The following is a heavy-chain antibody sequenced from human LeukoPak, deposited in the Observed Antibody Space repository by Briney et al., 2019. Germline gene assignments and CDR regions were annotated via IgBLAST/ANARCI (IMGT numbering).Heavy chain of an antibody. CDR2: IYYSGST. D-gene: IGHD3-22*01. V-gene: IGHV4-59*01. CDR3: ARVRENGGYYSVYYFDY. Sequence: PSETLSLTCTVSGGSISSYYWSWIRQPPGKGLEWIGYIYYSGSTNYNPSLKSRVTISVDTSKNQFSLKLSSVTAADTAVYYCARVRENGGYYSVYYFDYWGQGTLVTVSS. J-gene: IGHJ4*02. CDR1: GGSISSYY.